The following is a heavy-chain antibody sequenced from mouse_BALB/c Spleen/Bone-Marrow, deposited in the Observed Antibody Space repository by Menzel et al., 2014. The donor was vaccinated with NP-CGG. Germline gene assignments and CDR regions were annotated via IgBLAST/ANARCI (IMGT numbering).Heavy chain of an antibody. CDR1: GYTFTSYW. D-gene: IGHD1-1*01. Sequence: QVQLQQPGAELVRPGASVKLSCRASGYTFTSYWINWVKQRPGQGLEWIGNIYPSDTYTNYNQRFKDKATLTVDKSSSTAYMQLSSPTSEDSAVYYCTRYGNSHYYAVDYWGRGTSVTVSS. CDR3: TRYGNSHYYAVDY. CDR2: IYPSDTYT. J-gene: IGHJ4*01. V-gene: IGHV1-69*02.